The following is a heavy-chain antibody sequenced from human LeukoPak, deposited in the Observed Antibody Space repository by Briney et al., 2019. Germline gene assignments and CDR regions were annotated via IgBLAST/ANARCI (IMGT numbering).Heavy chain of an antibody. CDR1: GGSISSHY. Sequence: SETLSLTCTVSGGSISSHYWSWIRQPPGKGLEWIGYIYYSGSTNYNPSLKSRVTISVDTSKNQFSLKLSSVTAADTAVYYCARLRGYYYYMDVWGKGTTVTVSS. CDR3: ARLRGYYYYMDV. V-gene: IGHV4-59*11. D-gene: IGHD3-10*01. J-gene: IGHJ6*03. CDR2: IYYSGST.